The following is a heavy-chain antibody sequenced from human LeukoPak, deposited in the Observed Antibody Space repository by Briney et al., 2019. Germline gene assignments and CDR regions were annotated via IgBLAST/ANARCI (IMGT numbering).Heavy chain of an antibody. Sequence: GGSLRLSCAASGFTFSSYAMSWVRQAPGKGLDWVSAISGSGGSTYYADSVKGRFTISRDNSKNTLYLQMNSLRAEDTGVYYCAKGGWTIVGAKYYFDYWGQGTLVTVSS. CDR1: GFTFSSYA. CDR2: ISGSGGST. V-gene: IGHV3-23*01. J-gene: IGHJ4*02. D-gene: IGHD1-26*01. CDR3: AKGGWTIVGAKYYFDY.